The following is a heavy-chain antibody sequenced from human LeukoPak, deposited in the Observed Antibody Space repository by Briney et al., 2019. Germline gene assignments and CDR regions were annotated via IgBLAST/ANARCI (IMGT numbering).Heavy chain of an antibody. CDR1: GFTFSSYS. J-gene: IGHJ6*02. Sequence: GRSLRLSCAASGFTFSSYSMNWVRQAPGKGLEWVSSISSSSSYIYYADSVKGRFTISRDNAKDSLYLQMNSLRAEDTAVYYCARGRMYYGSGSHRPDYYYYGMDVWGQGTTVTVSS. CDR3: ARGRMYYGSGSHRPDYYYYGMDV. D-gene: IGHD3-10*01. CDR2: ISSSSSYI. V-gene: IGHV3-21*01.